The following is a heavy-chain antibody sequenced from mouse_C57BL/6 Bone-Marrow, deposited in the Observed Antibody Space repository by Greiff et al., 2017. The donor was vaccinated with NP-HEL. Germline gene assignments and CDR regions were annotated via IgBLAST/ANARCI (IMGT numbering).Heavy chain of an antibody. D-gene: IGHD1-1*01. Sequence: VQLQQSGAELARPGASVKLSCKASGYTFTSYGISWVKQRTGQGLEWIGEIYPRSGNTYYNAKFKGKATLTADKSSSTAYMELRSLTSEDSSVYFCARNDCGSSLWYFDVWGAGTTVTVSS. CDR2: IYPRSGNT. J-gene: IGHJ1*01. CDR1: GYTFTSYG. CDR3: ARNDCGSSLWYFDV. V-gene: IGHV1-81*01.